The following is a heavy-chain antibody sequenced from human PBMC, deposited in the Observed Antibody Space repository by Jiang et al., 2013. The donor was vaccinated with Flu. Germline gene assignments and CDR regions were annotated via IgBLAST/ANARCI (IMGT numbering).Heavy chain of an antibody. CDR1: GYTFTGSY. Sequence: GAEVKKPGASVKVSCKASGYTFTGSYIHWVRQAPGQGLEWMGWINGDNDGTKYAQNFQGRVTMTRDRSISTAYMELSRLRSDDTAVYYCATNRPGSSFDYWGQGSLVTVSS. V-gene: IGHV1-2*02. CDR3: ATNRPGSSFDY. CDR2: INGDNDGT. D-gene: IGHD1-26*01. J-gene: IGHJ4*02.